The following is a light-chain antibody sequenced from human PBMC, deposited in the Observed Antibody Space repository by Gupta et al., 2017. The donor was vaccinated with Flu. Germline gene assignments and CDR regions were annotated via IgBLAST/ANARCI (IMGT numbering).Light chain of an antibody. CDR2: AAS. CDR3: QQDDSYPWT. CDR1: QGISSD. J-gene: IGKJ1*01. V-gene: IGKV1-8*01. Sequence: AIRMTQSPSSFSASTGDRVTITCRASQGISSDLAWYQQKPGKAPKLLINAASTLQSGVPSRFSGSGSGTDFTLTISCLQSEDFATYYCQQDDSYPWTFGQGTRLEIK.